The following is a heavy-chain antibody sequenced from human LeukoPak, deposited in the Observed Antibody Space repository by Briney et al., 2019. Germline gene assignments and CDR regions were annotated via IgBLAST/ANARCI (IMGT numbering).Heavy chain of an antibody. CDR2: ISRTNESI. Sequence: GGSLRLSCAASGFTFNTYSMSWVRQAPGKGLGRVSIISRTNESIFYSDSVKGRFTISRDNAKNSLYLQMNSLRAEDTAVYYCAELGITMIGGVWGKGTTVTISS. D-gene: IGHD3-10*02. CDR3: AELGITMIGGV. J-gene: IGHJ6*04. CDR1: GFTFNTYS. V-gene: IGHV3-21*01.